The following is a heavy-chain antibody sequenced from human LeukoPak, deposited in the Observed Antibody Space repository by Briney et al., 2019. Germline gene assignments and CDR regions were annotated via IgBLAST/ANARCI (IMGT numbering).Heavy chain of an antibody. CDR2: IIPILGIA. CDR1: GGTFSSYA. V-gene: IGHV1-69*04. J-gene: IGHJ4*02. CDR3: AREAPWELLRRYFDY. D-gene: IGHD1-26*01. Sequence: ASVKVSCKASGGTFSSYAISWVRQAPGQGLEWMGRIIPILGIANYAQKFQGRVTITADESTSTAYMELSSLRSEDTAVYYCAREAPWELLRRYFDYWGQGTLVTVSS.